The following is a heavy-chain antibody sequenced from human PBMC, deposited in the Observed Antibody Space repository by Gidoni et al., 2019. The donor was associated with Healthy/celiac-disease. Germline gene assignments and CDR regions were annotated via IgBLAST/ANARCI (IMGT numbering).Heavy chain of an antibody. D-gene: IGHD3-22*01. Sequence: QVQLQQWGAGLLKPSETLSLTCAVYGGSFSGSYWSWIRQPPGKGLEWSGEINHSGSTNYHPSLQSRVTIAVDTSKNQFSLNLSSVTAAYTAVYYCASGLYASSGLNGAFDIWGQGTMVTVSS. CDR2: INHSGST. CDR3: ASGLYASSGLNGAFDI. CDR1: GGSFSGSY. J-gene: IGHJ3*02. V-gene: IGHV4-34*01.